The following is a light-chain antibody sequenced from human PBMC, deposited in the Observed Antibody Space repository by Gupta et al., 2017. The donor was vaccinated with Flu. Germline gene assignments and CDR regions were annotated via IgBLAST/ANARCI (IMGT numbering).Light chain of an antibody. J-gene: IGLJ1*01. CDR3: GSYADGRYV. CDR1: SGDVGGYNY. CDR2: EVS. V-gene: IGLV2-8*01. Sequence: HSVTISCTGTSGDVGGYNYVSWYQQHPGKAPNLMIYEVSRRPSGVPDRFSASKSGSTASLTVSGLQAEDEADYYCGSYADGRYVFGTGTKVTVL.